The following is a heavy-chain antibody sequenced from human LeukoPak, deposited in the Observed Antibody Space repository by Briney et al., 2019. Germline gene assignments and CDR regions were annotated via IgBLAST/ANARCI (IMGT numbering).Heavy chain of an antibody. J-gene: IGHJ6*03. D-gene: IGHD5-12*01. CDR1: GFTFSSYA. Sequence: GGSLRLSCAASGFTFSSYAMHRVRQAPGKGLEWVAVISYDGSNKYYADSVKGRFTISRDTSKNTLYLQMNSLRAEDTAVYYCARGGYNYYYYMDVWGKGTTVTVSS. CDR3: ARGGYNYYYYMDV. CDR2: ISYDGSNK. V-gene: IGHV3-30-3*01.